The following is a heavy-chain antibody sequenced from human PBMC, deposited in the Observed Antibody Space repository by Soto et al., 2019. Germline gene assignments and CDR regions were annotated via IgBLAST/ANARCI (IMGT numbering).Heavy chain of an antibody. D-gene: IGHD4-17*01. CDR1: GGSISSYY. Sequence: PSETLSLTCTVSGGSISSYYWSWIRQPPGKGLEWIGYIYYSGSTNYNPSLKSRVTISVDTSKNQFSLKLSSVTAADTAVYYCARDHDYGDFGDAFDIWGQGTMVTVSS. CDR3: ARDHDYGDFGDAFDI. J-gene: IGHJ3*02. V-gene: IGHV4-59*01. CDR2: IYYSGST.